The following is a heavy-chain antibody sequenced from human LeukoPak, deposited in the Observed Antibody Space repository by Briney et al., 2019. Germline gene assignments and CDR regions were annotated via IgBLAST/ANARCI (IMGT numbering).Heavy chain of an antibody. CDR1: GGTFSSYA. V-gene: IGHV1-69*04. CDR2: IIPIIGIA. D-gene: IGHD6-13*01. CDR3: AMGLAAAGNHYYYGMDV. Sequence: GSSVKVSCKASGGTFSSYAISWVRQAPGQGLEWMGRIIPIIGIANYAQKFQGRVTITADKSTSTAYMELSSLRSEDTAVYYCAMGLAAAGNHYYYGMDVWGQGTTVTVSS. J-gene: IGHJ6*02.